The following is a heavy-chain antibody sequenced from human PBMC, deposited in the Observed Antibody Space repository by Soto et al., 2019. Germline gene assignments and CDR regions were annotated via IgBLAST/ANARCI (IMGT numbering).Heavy chain of an antibody. CDR3: AGSIAARGPFDP. Sequence: LSLTCTVSGGSISSYYWIWIRQPPGKGLEWIGYIYYSGSTNYNPSLKSRVTISVDTSKNQFSLKLSSVTAADTAVYYCAGSIAARGPFDPWGQGTLVTVSS. V-gene: IGHV4-59*01. J-gene: IGHJ5*02. CDR1: GGSISSYY. D-gene: IGHD6-6*01. CDR2: IYYSGST.